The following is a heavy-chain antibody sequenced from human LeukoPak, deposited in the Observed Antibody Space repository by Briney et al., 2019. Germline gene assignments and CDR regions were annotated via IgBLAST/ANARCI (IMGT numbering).Heavy chain of an antibody. V-gene: IGHV3-7*03. CDR1: GFIFSGYW. CDR2: IKQDGSVK. CDR3: ARAGGYCGRISCPYYFDY. D-gene: IGHD2-15*01. J-gene: IGHJ4*02. Sequence: WGSLRLSCAASGFIFSGYWMTWVSQAPGKGLEWVANIKQDGSVKYYVDSVKGRFTISRDNAKNSLYLQMNSLRAEDTAVYYCARAGGYCGRISCPYYFDYWGQGSLVAVSS.